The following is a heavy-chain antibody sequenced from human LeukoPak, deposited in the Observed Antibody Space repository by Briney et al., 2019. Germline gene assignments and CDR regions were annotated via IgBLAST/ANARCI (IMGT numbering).Heavy chain of an antibody. Sequence: GGSLRLSCAASGFTFSSYGMHWVRQAPGKGLEWVAFIAYDGGDKFYADSVKGRFTVSRDNPKNTLYLQMSGLRVEDTSVYYCAKGHCTTTSCYTYSHFYMDVWGKGTTVTVSS. J-gene: IGHJ6*03. CDR3: AKGHCTTTSCYTYSHFYMDV. CDR1: GFTFSSYG. D-gene: IGHD2-2*02. CDR2: IAYDGGDK. V-gene: IGHV3-30*02.